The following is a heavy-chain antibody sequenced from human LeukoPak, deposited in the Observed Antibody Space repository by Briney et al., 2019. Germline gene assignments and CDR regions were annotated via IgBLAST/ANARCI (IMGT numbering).Heavy chain of an antibody. Sequence: GGSRRLAWAVAGFTFSSYAMSWVRHAPGKGLEWVSAISGSGGSTYYADSVKGRFTTPRDNSKNPLYLQMNSLSAEDTAVYYCASTPRYDFWSGYYYWGQGTLVTVSS. D-gene: IGHD3-3*01. CDR3: ASTPRYDFWSGYYY. V-gene: IGHV3-23*01. CDR1: GFTFSSYA. J-gene: IGHJ4*02. CDR2: ISGSGGST.